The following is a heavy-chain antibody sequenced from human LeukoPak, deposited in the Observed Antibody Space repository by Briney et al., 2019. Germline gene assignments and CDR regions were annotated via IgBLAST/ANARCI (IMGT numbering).Heavy chain of an antibody. J-gene: IGHJ6*02. Sequence: GGSLRLSCAASGFTFSSYGMPWVRQAPGKGLEWVANIKQDGSEKYYVDSVKGRFTISRDNAKNSLYLQMNSLRAEDTAVYYCARQSAHGMDVWGQGTTVTVSS. CDR1: GFTFSSYG. CDR3: ARQSAHGMDV. V-gene: IGHV3-7*01. CDR2: IKQDGSEK.